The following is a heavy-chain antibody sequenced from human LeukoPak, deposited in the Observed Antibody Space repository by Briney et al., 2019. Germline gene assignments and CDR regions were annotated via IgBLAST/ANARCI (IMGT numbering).Heavy chain of an antibody. Sequence: GASVKVSCKTSGYTFTGYYMHWVGQAPGQGLEWMGWINPNSGGTNYAQKFQGRVTMTRDTPISTAYMELTSLTSDDTAVYYCARAEVIDYWGQGTLVTVSS. V-gene: IGHV1-2*02. CDR2: INPNSGGT. J-gene: IGHJ4*02. CDR3: ARAEVIDY. D-gene: IGHD3-22*01. CDR1: GYTFTGYY.